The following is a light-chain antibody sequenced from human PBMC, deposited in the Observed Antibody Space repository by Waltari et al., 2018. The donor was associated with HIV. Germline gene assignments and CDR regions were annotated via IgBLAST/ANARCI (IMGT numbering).Light chain of an antibody. V-gene: IGLV1-51*01. J-gene: IGLJ2*01. Sequence: QSVLTQPPSVSAAPGQTVTISCSGSSSNLGNNSVSWYQQPPGTAPKLLIYDSNKRPSGIPDRFSGSQSGTSATLGITGLQTGDEADYYCGTWDSSLSSVVFGGGTKLTVL. CDR2: DSN. CDR1: SSNLGNNS. CDR3: GTWDSSLSSVV.